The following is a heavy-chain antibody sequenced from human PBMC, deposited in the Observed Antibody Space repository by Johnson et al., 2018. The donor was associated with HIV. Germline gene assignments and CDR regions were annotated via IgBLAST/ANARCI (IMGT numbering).Heavy chain of an antibody. D-gene: IGHD1-1*01. CDR2: IRYDETEK. J-gene: IGHJ3*01. CDR1: GFIFSSYG. Sequence: QVQLVESGGGVVQPGGSLRLSCAASGFIFSSYGMHWARQAPGKGLEWVAFIRYDETEKSYAASVKGRFTISRDNSKSTLFLHMNTLRVEDTAVYYCATPTGSDAFDVWGQGTLVTVSS. CDR3: ATPTGSDAFDV. V-gene: IGHV3-30*02.